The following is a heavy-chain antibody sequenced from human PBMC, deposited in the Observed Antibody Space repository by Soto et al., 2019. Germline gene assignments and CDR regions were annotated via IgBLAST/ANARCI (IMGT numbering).Heavy chain of an antibody. J-gene: IGHJ4*02. V-gene: IGHV4-4*07. Sequence: PSETLSLTCTVCGGSINVYYLNWIRQPAGKGLEWIGHIYTSGTTNYNPSFKSRVTMSLDTSQNQFSLMLTSVTAADTAVYYCARAAYNYAPFDYWGQGTLVTVSS. D-gene: IGHD5-18*01. CDR3: ARAAYNYAPFDY. CDR1: GGSINVYY. CDR2: IYTSGTT.